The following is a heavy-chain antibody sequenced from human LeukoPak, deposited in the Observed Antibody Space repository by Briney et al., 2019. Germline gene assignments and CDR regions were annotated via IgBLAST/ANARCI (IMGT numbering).Heavy chain of an antibody. CDR2: IIPIFGTA. CDR1: GGTFSSYA. J-gene: IGHJ4*02. V-gene: IGHV1-69*13. Sequence: GASVKVSCKASGGTFSSYAISWVRQAPGQGLEWMGGIIPIFGTANYAQKFQGRVTITADESTSTAYMELSSLRSEDTAVYYCARNGFRYSSRYFDYWGQGTLVTVSS. CDR3: ARNGFRYSSRYFDY. D-gene: IGHD6-13*01.